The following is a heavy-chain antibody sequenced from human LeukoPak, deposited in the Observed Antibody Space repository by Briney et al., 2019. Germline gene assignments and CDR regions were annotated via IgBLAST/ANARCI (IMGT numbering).Heavy chain of an antibody. V-gene: IGHV3-74*03. J-gene: IGHJ4*02. D-gene: IGHD5-12*01. CDR1: GFTFSSYW. Sequence: GGSLRLSCEASGFTFSSYWMHWVRHAPGEGLVWVSRTNSDGSSTTYADSVKGRFTISRDNGKNTLNLQMNSLRVEDTAVYYCVREGRVTGYDFDYWGQGTLVTVSS. CDR2: TNSDGSST. CDR3: VREGRVTGYDFDY.